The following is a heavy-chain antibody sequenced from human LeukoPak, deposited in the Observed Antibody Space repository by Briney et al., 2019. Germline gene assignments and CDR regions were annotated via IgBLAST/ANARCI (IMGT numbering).Heavy chain of an antibody. V-gene: IGHV3-53*01. Sequence: GGSLRLSCAASGFTVSSNYMSWVRQAPGKRLEWVSVIYSGGSTYYADSVKGRFTISRDNSKNTLYLQMNSLRAEDTAVYYCARSHSGSYPVSFDYWGQGTLVTVSS. CDR2: IYSGGST. CDR3: ARSHSGSYPVSFDY. CDR1: GFTVSSNY. D-gene: IGHD1-26*01. J-gene: IGHJ4*02.